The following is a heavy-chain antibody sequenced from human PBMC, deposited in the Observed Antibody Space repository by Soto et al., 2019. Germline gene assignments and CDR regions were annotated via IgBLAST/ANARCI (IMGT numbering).Heavy chain of an antibody. CDR2: INSDGSSI. Sequence: EVQLVESGGDLVQPGGFLRLSCATSGFTFSLYWMHWVRQVPGKGLVWVSRINSDGSSISYSDSVKGRFTISRDNAKNPLYLQMNRLRVEDTAVDYCASLPVDTITSLDYWGQGTLVTVSS. CDR3: ASLPVDTITSLDY. J-gene: IGHJ4*02. D-gene: IGHD3-3*01. CDR1: GFTFSLYW. V-gene: IGHV3-74*01.